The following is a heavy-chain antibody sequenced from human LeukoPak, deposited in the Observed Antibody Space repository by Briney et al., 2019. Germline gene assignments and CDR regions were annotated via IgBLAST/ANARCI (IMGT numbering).Heavy chain of an antibody. CDR2: INGDGSWT. Sequence: GSLRLSCAASGNYWMHWVRQAPGKGLVWVSHINGDGSWTTYADSVKGRFTISKDNAKNTAYLQMNNLRAEDTAVYYCVSFYETYWGRGTLVTVSS. CDR1: GNYW. J-gene: IGHJ4*02. V-gene: IGHV3-74*01. CDR3: VSFYETY. D-gene: IGHD2-2*01.